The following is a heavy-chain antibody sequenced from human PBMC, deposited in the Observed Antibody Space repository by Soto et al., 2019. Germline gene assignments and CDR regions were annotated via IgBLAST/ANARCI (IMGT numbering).Heavy chain of an antibody. J-gene: IGHJ6*02. CDR1: GGTFNTYT. CDR2: IMPLYAKP. CDR3: ASLNNWSPGDARINA. D-gene: IGHD3-10*01. V-gene: IGHV1-69*06. Sequence: QVQLVQSGAEVKKPGSSVKVSCKASGGTFNTYTISWVRQVPGQGLEWMGGIMPLYAKPTYAQPFLGRLTIAADKHTSIVYMELSSLRSEDRALYYCASLNNWSPGDARINAGARGTAVTVSS.